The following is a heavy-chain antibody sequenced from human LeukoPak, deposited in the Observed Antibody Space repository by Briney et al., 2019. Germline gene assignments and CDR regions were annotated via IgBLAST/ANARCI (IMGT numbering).Heavy chain of an antibody. V-gene: IGHV3-53*01. D-gene: IGHD3-10*01. CDR2: IYSGGST. CDR3: AKDRLYYGSGSYGVWDY. CDR1: GFTVSSNY. Sequence: GGSLRLSCAASGFTVSSNYMSWVRQAPGKGLEWVSVIYSGGSTYYADSVKGRFTISRDNSKNTLYLQMNSLRAEDTAVYYCAKDRLYYGSGSYGVWDYWGQGTLVTVSS. J-gene: IGHJ4*02.